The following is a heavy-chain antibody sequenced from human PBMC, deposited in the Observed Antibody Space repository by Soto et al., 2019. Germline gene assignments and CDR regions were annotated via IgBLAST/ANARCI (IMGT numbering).Heavy chain of an antibody. J-gene: IGHJ3*02. CDR2: IDPSDSYT. V-gene: IGHV5-10-1*01. D-gene: IGHD1-26*01. CDR1: GYSFTNYW. CDR3: ARRGRGLVDAPPKDDAFDI. Sequence: GESLKISCKGSGYSFTNYWITWVRQMPGKGLEWMGRIDPSDSYTDHSPSIQGHVTISTDKSITTAYLQWSSLKASDTAMYYCARRGRGLVDAPPKDDAFDIWGQGTMVTVSS.